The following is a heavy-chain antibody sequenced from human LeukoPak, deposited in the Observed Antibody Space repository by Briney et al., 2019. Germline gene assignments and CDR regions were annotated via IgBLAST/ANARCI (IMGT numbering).Heavy chain of an antibody. Sequence: PGGSLRLSCAASGFTFSSYAMHWVRQAPGKGLEWVAVISYDGSNKYYADSVKGRFTISRDNSKNTLYLQMNSLRAEDTAVYYCARAAIVVVPSFDYWGQGTLVTVSS. CDR2: ISYDGSNK. CDR1: GFTFSSYA. D-gene: IGHD3-22*01. CDR3: ARAAIVVVPSFDY. J-gene: IGHJ4*02. V-gene: IGHV3-30-3*01.